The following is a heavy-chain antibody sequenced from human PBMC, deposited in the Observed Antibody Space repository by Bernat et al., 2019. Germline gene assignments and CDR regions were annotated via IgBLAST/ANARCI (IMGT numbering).Heavy chain of an antibody. CDR3: AVYCGGDCYRAFDI. CDR2: ISSSGTTI. D-gene: IGHD2-21*02. J-gene: IGHJ3*02. Sequence: EVQLVESGGGLVQPGGSLRLSCAASGITFSNYSMNWVRQAPGKGLEWLSYISSSGTTIYYADSLKGRFTISRDNAKNSLYLQVNSLRAEDTALYYCAVYCGGDCYRAFDIWGQGTMVTVSS. CDR1: GITFSNYS. V-gene: IGHV3-48*01.